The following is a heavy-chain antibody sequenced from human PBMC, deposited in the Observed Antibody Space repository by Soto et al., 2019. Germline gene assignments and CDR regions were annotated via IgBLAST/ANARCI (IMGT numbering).Heavy chain of an antibody. D-gene: IGHD1-7*01. CDR1: GGSISRSNW. V-gene: IGHV4-4*02. Sequence: PSETLSLTCAVSGGSISRSNWWSCVRQPPGKGLEGFGEIYHSGSTSYNPSPNSRVTISVDKSKNQASLKLSSVTAADTAVYYCSVELRYPQSDYWGQGTLVTVSS. CDR3: SVELRYPQSDY. CDR2: IYHSGST. J-gene: IGHJ4*02.